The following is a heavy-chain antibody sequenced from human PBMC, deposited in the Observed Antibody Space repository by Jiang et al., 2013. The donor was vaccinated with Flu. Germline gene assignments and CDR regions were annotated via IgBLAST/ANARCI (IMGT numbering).Heavy chain of an antibody. D-gene: IGHD4-17*01. J-gene: IGHJ4*02. CDR2: VYHSGST. V-gene: IGHV4-4*02. CDR3: ARYYGAPFDY. Sequence: GKVYHSGSTNYNPSLKSRVTISVDKSKNQFSLKLSSVTAADTAVYYCARYYGAPFDYWGQGTLVTVSS.